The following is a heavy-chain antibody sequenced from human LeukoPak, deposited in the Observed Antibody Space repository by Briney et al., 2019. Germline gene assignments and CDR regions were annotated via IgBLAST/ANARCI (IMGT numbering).Heavy chain of an antibody. D-gene: IGHD3-16*01. CDR1: GGSISSYY. CDR3: GRDRAGGWPGGGGVEGRNYFDY. Sequence: SETLSLTCTVSGGSISSYYWSWIRQPAGKGLEWIGRIYTSGSTNYNPSLKSRVTMSVDMSKNQFSLRLNSVTAADTAVYYCGRDRAGGWPGGGGVEGRNYFDYGGKGTLVTVSS. J-gene: IGHJ4*02. V-gene: IGHV4-4*07. CDR2: IYTSGST.